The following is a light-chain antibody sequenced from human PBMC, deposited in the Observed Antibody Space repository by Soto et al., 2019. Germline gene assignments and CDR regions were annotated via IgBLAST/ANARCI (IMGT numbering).Light chain of an antibody. CDR1: QSIGIW. Sequence: DIQMTQSPSTLYASVGDRITITCRASQSIGIWLAWYQQTPGKAPKILIDYASRLQTGVPSRFSGTGSGTEVTLTISCLQPDEVATYYCQQYDGYSTWTFGQRTMVETK. CDR3: QQYDGYSTWT. V-gene: IGKV1-5*01. J-gene: IGKJ1*01. CDR2: YAS.